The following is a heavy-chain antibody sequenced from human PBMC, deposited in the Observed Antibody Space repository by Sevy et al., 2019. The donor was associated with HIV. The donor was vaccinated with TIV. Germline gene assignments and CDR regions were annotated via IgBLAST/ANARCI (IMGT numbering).Heavy chain of an antibody. CDR1: GFTFSSYS. CDR3: ARSFYCSGGSCYSLAYFQH. CDR2: ISSSSSTI. V-gene: IGHV3-48*02. J-gene: IGHJ1*01. Sequence: GGSLRLSCAASGFTFSSYSMNWVRQAPGKGLEWVSYISSSSSTIYYADSVKGRFTISRDNAKNSLYLQMNSLRDEDTAVYYCARSFYCSGGSCYSLAYFQHWGQRTLVTVSS. D-gene: IGHD2-15*01.